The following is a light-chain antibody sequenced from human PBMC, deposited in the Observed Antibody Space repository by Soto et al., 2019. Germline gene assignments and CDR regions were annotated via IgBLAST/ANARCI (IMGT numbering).Light chain of an antibody. J-gene: IGKJ1*01. CDR2: GAS. CDR1: QSVSSSY. CDR3: QQYGSSPRT. V-gene: IGKV3-20*01. Sequence: EIVLTQSPGSLSLSPGEGATLSCWASQSVSSSYLAWYQQKPGQAPRLLIYGASARATGIPDRFSGSGSGTDFTLTISRLEPEDFAVYYCQQYGSSPRTFGQGTKVDMK.